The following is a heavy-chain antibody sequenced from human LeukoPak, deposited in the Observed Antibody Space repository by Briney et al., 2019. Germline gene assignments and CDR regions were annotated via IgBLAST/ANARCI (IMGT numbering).Heavy chain of an antibody. Sequence: ASVKVSCKASGYTFTSYSISWVRQAPGQGLEWMGWISTYNGNTNYAQKLQGRVTMTTDTSTSTAYMELRSLRSDDTAVYYCARAPRKYYDFWSGYSYFDYWGQGTLVTVSS. D-gene: IGHD3-3*01. CDR2: ISTYNGNT. J-gene: IGHJ4*02. CDR3: ARAPRKYYDFWSGYSYFDY. V-gene: IGHV1-18*01. CDR1: GYTFTSYS.